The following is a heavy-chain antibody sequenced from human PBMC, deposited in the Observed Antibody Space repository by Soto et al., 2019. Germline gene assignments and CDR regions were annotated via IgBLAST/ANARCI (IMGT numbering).Heavy chain of an antibody. CDR2: IYTSGST. D-gene: IGHD6-13*01. Sequence: PSETLSLTCTVSGGSISSYYWSWIRQPAGKGLEWIGRIYTSGSTNYNPSLKSRVTMSADTSKNQFSLKLSSVTAADTAVYYCARDEYSSSWSNYYYYGMDVWGQGTTVTVSS. CDR3: ARDEYSSSWSNYYYYGMDV. CDR1: GGSISSYY. J-gene: IGHJ6*02. V-gene: IGHV4-4*07.